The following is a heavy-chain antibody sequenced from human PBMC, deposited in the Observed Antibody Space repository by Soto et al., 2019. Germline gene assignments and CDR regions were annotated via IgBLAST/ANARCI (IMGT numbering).Heavy chain of an antibody. Sequence: SETLSLTCTVSGDSINKYYWTWIRQPPGKGLEWIGYIYDSGSTSYNPSLKSRLTISVDTSKNQFSLKLKSVTAADTAVYYCARGTKYYYQGMDVWGQGTTVTVSS. CDR3: ARGTKYYYQGMDV. CDR1: GDSINKYY. J-gene: IGHJ6*02. CDR2: IYDSGST. V-gene: IGHV4-59*01.